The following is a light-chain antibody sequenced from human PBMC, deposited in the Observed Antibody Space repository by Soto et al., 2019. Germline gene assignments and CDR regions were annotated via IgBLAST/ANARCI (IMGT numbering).Light chain of an antibody. CDR3: QQYNNWPYT. Sequence: VVTQSPASLSVAPGDRVTISCRAGPISSNLAWHQQRPGQAPRLLIYGASVRATGVPARFSGSGSGTEFTLTINSLQSEDYAVYFCQQYNNWPYTFGQGTKVEI. J-gene: IGKJ2*01. CDR2: GAS. V-gene: IGKV3-15*01. CDR1: PISSN.